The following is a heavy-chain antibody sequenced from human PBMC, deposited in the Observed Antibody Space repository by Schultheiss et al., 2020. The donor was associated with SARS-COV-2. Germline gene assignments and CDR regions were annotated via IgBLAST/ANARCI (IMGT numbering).Heavy chain of an antibody. Sequence: KVSCTGSGYKFSTYWIGWVRQLPGKGLEWMGIIYPGDSDTRYSPSFQGQVTISADKSISTAYLQWSSLKASDTAMYYCARTRGASLLFDYWGQGTLVTVSS. D-gene: IGHD3-10*01. V-gene: IGHV5-51*01. CDR2: IYPGDSDT. J-gene: IGHJ4*02. CDR3: ARTRGASLLFDY. CDR1: GYKFSTYW.